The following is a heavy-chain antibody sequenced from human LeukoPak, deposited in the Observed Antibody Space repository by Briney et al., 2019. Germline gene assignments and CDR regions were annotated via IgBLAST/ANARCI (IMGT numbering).Heavy chain of an antibody. CDR2: INHSGST. CDR3: ARSDYGDYLAY. D-gene: IGHD4-17*01. V-gene: IGHV4-34*01. J-gene: IGHJ4*02. CDR1: GGSFSGYY. Sequence: SETLSLTCAVYGGSFSGYYWSWIRQPPGKGLEWIGEINHSGSTNYNPSLKSRVTISVGTSKNQFSLKLSSVTAADTAVYYCARSDYGDYLAYWGQGTLVTVSS.